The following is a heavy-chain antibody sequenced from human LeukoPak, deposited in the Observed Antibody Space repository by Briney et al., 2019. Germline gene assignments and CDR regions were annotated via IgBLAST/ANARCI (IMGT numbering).Heavy chain of an antibody. J-gene: IGHJ6*02. CDR1: GFTFSSYS. CDR2: ISSSSSTI. D-gene: IGHD3-9*01. V-gene: IGHV3-48*01. CDR3: AKDKGILTGYYNYYYYGMDV. Sequence: GGSLRLSCAASGFTFSSYSMNWVRQAPGKGLEWVSYISSSSSTIYYADSVKGRFTISRDNAKNSLYLQMNSLRAEDTAVYYCAKDKGILTGYYNYYYYGMDVWGQGTTVTVSS.